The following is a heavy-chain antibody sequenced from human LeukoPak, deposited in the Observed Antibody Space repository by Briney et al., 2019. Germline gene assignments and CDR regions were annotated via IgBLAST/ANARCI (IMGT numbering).Heavy chain of an antibody. D-gene: IGHD1-26*01. CDR1: GGTFSSYA. Sequence: SVKVSCKASGGTFSSYAISWVRQAPGQGLEWKGRIIPILGIANYAQKFQGRVTITADKSTSTAYMELSSLRSEDTAVYYCASAGIVGATALYYFDYWGQGTLVTVSS. CDR2: IIPILGIA. J-gene: IGHJ4*02. CDR3: ASAGIVGATALYYFDY. V-gene: IGHV1-69*04.